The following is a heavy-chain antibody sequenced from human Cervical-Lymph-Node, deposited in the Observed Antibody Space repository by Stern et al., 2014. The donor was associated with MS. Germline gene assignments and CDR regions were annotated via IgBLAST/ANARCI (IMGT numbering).Heavy chain of an antibody. J-gene: IGHJ4*01. D-gene: IGHD3-10*01. CDR1: GFSLATLGVG. CDR3: AHSLISLGRAVPFDY. CDR2: IYWDDDK. Sequence: SGPTLVKPTQTLTLTCSFSGFSLATLGVGVGWIRQPPGKAPEWLALIYWDDDKRYSPSLRSRRPITKDFSKNQVVLTMTNVDPVDTATYYCAHSLISLGRAVPFDYWGHGTLVTVSS. V-gene: IGHV2-5*02.